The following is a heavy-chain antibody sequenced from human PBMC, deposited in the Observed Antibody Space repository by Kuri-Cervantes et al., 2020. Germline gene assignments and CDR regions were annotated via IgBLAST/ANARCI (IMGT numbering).Heavy chain of an antibody. CDR2: IYPGDSDT. Sequence: GGSLRLSCKGSGYSFTSYWIGWVRQMPGKGLEWIGIIYPGDSDTRYSPSFQGQVTISADKPITTAYLQWSSLKASDTAMYYCARLLTNWFDPWGQGTLVTVSS. CDR1: GYSFTSYW. J-gene: IGHJ5*02. V-gene: IGHV5-51*04. CDR3: ARLLTNWFDP.